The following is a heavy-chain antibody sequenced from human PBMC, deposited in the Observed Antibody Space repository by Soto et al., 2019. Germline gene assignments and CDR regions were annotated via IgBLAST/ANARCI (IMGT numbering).Heavy chain of an antibody. D-gene: IGHD6-13*01. V-gene: IGHV3-33*01. CDR1: GFTFSSYG. J-gene: IGHJ4*02. CDR3: AAPSAAGRFDY. CDR2: IWYDGSNK. Sequence: GGSLRLSCAASGFTFSSYGIHWFRQSPGKGLEWVAVIWYDGSNKYYADSVKGRFTISRDNSKNTLYLQMNSLRAEDTAVYYCAAPSAAGRFDYWGQGTLVTVSS.